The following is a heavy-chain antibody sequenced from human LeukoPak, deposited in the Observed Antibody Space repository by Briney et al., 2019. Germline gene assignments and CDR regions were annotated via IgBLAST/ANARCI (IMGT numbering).Heavy chain of an antibody. CDR3: ARDHQSGYSYGLDY. J-gene: IGHJ4*02. Sequence: ASVKVSCKASGYTFTIYGISWVRQAPGQGLEWMGWISTYNGNTNSAQKLQGRVTMTTDTSTSTAYMELRSLRSDDTAVYYCARDHQSGYSYGLDYWGQGTLVTVSS. CDR2: ISTYNGNT. V-gene: IGHV1-18*01. D-gene: IGHD5-18*01. CDR1: GYTFTIYG.